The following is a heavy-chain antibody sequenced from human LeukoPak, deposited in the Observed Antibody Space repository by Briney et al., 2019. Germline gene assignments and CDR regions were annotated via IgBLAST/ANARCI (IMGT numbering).Heavy chain of an antibody. Sequence: PGRSLRLSCAASGFTFDDYAMHWVRQAPGRGLEWVSGISWNSGSIGYADSVKGRFTISRDNAKNSLYLQMNSLRAEDTALYYCAKARGGYSYGFDHWGQGTLVTVSS. CDR1: GFTFDDYA. D-gene: IGHD5-18*01. CDR3: AKARGGYSYGFDH. V-gene: IGHV3-9*01. CDR2: ISWNSGSI. J-gene: IGHJ4*02.